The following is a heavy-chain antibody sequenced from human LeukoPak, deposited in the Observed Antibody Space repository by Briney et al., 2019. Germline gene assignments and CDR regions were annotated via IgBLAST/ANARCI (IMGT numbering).Heavy chain of an antibody. CDR1: GYTFTGYY. CDR2: IIPVLGIA. J-gene: IGHJ5*02. V-gene: IGHV1-69*02. D-gene: IGHD3-22*01. CDR3: ATDSSGYYYVGWFDP. Sequence: GASVKVSCKASGYTFTGYYMHWVRQAPGQGLEWMGRIIPVLGIANYAQKFQGRVTITADKSTSTAYMELSSLRSEDTAVYYCATDSSGYYYVGWFDPWGQGTLVTVSS.